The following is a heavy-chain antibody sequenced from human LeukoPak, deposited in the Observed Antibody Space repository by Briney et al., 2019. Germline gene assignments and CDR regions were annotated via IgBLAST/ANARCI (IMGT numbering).Heavy chain of an antibody. D-gene: IGHD5-18*01. CDR3: ARRERLGYSYGRGTFDI. Sequence: PGGSLRLSCVASGFTVSSNCMSWVRQAPGRGLEWVSFINSGGSTYYADSVKGRFTISRDNSKNTLYLQMNSLTAEDTAVYYCARRERLGYSYGRGTFDIWGQWPKVTVSS. CDR1: GFTVSSNC. CDR2: INSGGST. V-gene: IGHV3-66*01. J-gene: IGHJ3*02.